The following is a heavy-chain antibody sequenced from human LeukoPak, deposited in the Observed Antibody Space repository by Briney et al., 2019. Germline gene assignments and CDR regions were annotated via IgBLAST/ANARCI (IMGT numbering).Heavy chain of an antibody. J-gene: IGHJ5*02. CDR2: IYYSGST. CDR3: ARDIPTGTRFDP. V-gene: IGHV4-31*03. Sequence: SETPSLTCTVSGGSISSGGYYWSWIRQHPGKGLEWIGYIYYSGSTYYNPSLKSRVTISVDTSKNQFSLKLSSVTAADTAVYYCARDIPTGTRFDPWGQGTLVTVSS. D-gene: IGHD1-7*01. CDR1: GGSISSGGYY.